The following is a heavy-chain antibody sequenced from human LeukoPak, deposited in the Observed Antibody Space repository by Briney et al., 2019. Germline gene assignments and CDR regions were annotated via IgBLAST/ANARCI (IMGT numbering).Heavy chain of an antibody. D-gene: IGHD3-22*01. V-gene: IGHV1-8*03. Sequence: ASVKVSCKASGYTFTSYDINWVRQATGQGLEWMGWMNPNSGNTGYAQKFQGRVTITRNTSISTAYMELSSLRSEDTAVYYCAISYYYDSSGYYHWGQGTLVTVSS. CDR2: MNPNSGNT. CDR3: AISYYYDSSGYYH. CDR1: GYTFTSYD. J-gene: IGHJ4*02.